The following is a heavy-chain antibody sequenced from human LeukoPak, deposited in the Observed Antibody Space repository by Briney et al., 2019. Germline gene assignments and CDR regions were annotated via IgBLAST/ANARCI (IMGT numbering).Heavy chain of an antibody. Sequence: PSQTLSLSCTVSGGSISSAGYYWSWLRPHPGQGLEWIGYIYYNGNTDYNPSLKSRVSISVDTSKNQFSLKLSSVTAADTAMYYCATGNDYGDYWFDPWGQGTLVTVSS. J-gene: IGHJ5*02. CDR3: ATGNDYGDYWFDP. CDR1: GGSISSAGYY. V-gene: IGHV4-31*03. CDR2: IYYNGNT. D-gene: IGHD4-17*01.